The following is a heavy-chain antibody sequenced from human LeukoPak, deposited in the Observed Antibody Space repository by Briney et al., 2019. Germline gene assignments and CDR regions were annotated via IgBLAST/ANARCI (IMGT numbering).Heavy chain of an antibody. D-gene: IGHD1-26*01. Sequence: GGSLRLSCAASGFTFSSYAMSWVRQAPGKGLEWVSAISGSGGSTAYADSVKGRFTISRDNSKNTLYLQMNRLRVEDTAVYYCATPSTAAMGYWGQGTLVTVSS. J-gene: IGHJ4*02. CDR2: ISGSGGST. CDR1: GFTFSSYA. V-gene: IGHV3-23*01. CDR3: ATPSTAAMGY.